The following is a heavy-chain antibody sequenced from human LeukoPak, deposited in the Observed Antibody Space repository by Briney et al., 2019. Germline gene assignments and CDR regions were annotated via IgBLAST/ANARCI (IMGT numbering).Heavy chain of an antibody. J-gene: IGHJ4*02. D-gene: IGHD6-19*01. CDR3: ARGAPIAVAIYDY. CDR1: GGSISSYY. CDR2: IYYSGST. V-gene: IGHV4-59*01. Sequence: SETLSLTCTVSGGSISSYYWSWIRQPPGKGLEWIGYIYYSGSTNYNPSLKSRVTISVDTSKNQFSLKLSSVTAADTAVYYCARGAPIAVAIYDYWGQGTLVTVSS.